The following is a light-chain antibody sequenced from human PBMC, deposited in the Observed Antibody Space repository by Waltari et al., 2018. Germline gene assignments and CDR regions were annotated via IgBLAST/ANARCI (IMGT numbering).Light chain of an antibody. CDR1: KRISSW. CDR3: QQYNSYWT. J-gene: IGKJ1*01. V-gene: IGKV1-5*03. CDR2: KAS. Sequence: DIQMTQSPSTLSASVGDRFTITCRASKRISSWLAWYQQKPRKAPKLRIYKASSLESWVPSRFSGSGSGTEFTLTISSLQPDDFATYYCQQYNSYWTFGQGTKVEIK.